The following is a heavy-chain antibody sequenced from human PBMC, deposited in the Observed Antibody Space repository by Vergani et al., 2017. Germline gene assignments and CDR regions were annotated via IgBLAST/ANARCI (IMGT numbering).Heavy chain of an antibody. V-gene: IGHV1-69*01. J-gene: IGHJ4*02. Sequence: QVQLVQSGAEVKKPGSSVKVSCKASGGTFSSYAISWVRQAPGQGLEWMGGIIPIFGTANYAQKFQGRVTITADESTSTAYMKLSSLRSEDTAVYYCATSPGVKYSSSSVYFDYWGQGTLVTVSS. CDR3: ATSPGVKYSSSSVYFDY. CDR2: IIPIFGTA. D-gene: IGHD6-6*01. CDR1: GGTFSSYA.